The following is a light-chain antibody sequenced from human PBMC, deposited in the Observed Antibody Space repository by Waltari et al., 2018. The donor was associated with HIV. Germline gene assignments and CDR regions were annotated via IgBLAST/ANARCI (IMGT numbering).Light chain of an antibody. CDR3: QSADSDGIYV. J-gene: IGLJ1*01. CDR2: QDN. CDR1: GLPLYF. V-gene: IGLV3-25*03. Sequence: FELTQPPSVSVSPGQTATISCPGHGLPLYFTSWLQQKPGQAPVLLIFQDNKRITGIPERFSGSTSGTSVTLTINGVQADDEAEYYCQSADSDGIYVFGSGTQVTVL.